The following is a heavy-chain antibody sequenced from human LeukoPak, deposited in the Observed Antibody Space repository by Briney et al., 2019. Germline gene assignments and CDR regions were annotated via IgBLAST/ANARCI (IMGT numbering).Heavy chain of an antibody. J-gene: IGHJ4*02. CDR3: ARGPSGGNNLWMDY. CDR1: GFTFSSYN. V-gene: IGHV3-21*01. Sequence: GGSLRLSCAASGFTFSSYNMNWVRQAPGKGLEWVSSISSSSSYIYYADSVKGRFTISRDNAKNSLYLQMNSLRAEDTAIYYCARGPSGGNNLWMDYWGQGTLVTVSS. D-gene: IGHD1-20*01. CDR2: ISSSSSYI.